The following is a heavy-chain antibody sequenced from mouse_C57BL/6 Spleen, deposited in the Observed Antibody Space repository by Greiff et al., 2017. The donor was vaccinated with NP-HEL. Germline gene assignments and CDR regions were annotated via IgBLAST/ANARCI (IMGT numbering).Heavy chain of an antibody. Sequence: VQLKQSGPGLAKPSQTLSLTCSVTGYSITSDYWNWIRKFPGHKLEYMGYISYSGSTYYNPSLKSRISITLDTSKNQYYLQLNSVTTEDTATYYCARGEYYGSSLYWYFDVWGTGTTVTVSS. CDR3: ARGEYYGSSLYWYFDV. J-gene: IGHJ1*03. CDR2: ISYSGST. V-gene: IGHV3-8*01. CDR1: GYSITSDY. D-gene: IGHD1-1*01.